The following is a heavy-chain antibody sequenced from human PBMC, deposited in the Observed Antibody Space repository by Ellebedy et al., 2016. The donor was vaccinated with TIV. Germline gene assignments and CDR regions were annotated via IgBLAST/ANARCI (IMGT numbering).Heavy chain of an antibody. V-gene: IGHV4-34*01. J-gene: IGHJ5*02. CDR3: ARRSQGAAAVRSGWYGGGNWFNP. Sequence: SETLSLTXAVYGGSFSGYYWSWIRQPPGKGLEWIGEINHSGSTNYNPSLKSRVTISVDTSKNQFSLKLSSVTAADTAVYYCARRSQGAAAVRSGWYGGGNWFNPWGQGTLVTVSS. CDR2: INHSGST. D-gene: IGHD6-19*01. CDR1: GGSFSGYY.